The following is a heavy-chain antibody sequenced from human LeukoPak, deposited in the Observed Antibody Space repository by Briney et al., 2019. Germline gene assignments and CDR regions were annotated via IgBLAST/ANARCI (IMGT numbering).Heavy chain of an antibody. D-gene: IGHD1-26*01. CDR2: ISSSSSYI. J-gene: IGHJ3*02. Sequence: GGSLRLSCAASGFTFSSYSMNWVRQAPGKGREWVSSISSSSSYIYYAGSVKGRFTISRDNAKNSLYLQMNSLRAEDTAVYYCARGSRSPESFDIWGQGTMVTVSS. CDR1: GFTFSSYS. CDR3: ARGSRSPESFDI. V-gene: IGHV3-21*01.